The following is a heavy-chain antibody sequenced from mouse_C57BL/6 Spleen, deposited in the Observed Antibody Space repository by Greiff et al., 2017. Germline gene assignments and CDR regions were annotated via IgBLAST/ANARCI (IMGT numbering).Heavy chain of an antibody. D-gene: IGHD1-1*01. CDR1: GYTFTSYW. Sequence: QVQLKQPGAELVRPGSSVKLSCKASGYTFTSYWMDWVKQRPGQGLEWIGNIYPSDSETHYNQKFKDKAPLTVDKSSSTAYIQLSSRTSEDSAVYYCARSGSNYDYWGQSTTLTVPS. J-gene: IGHJ2*01. CDR3: ARSGSNYDY. CDR2: IYPSDSET. V-gene: IGHV1-61*01.